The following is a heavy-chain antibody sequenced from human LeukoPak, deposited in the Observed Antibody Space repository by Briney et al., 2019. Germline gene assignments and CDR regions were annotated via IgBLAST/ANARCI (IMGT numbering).Heavy chain of an antibody. D-gene: IGHD1-1*01. V-gene: IGHV3-48*02. J-gene: IGHJ4*02. CDR2: ISSSSSTI. CDR3: ATNGWKSLAY. Sequence: GGSLRLSCAASGLTFSSYSMNWVRQAPGKGLEWVSYISSSSSTIYYADSVKGRFTISRDNAKNSLYRQMNSLRDEDTAVYYCATNGWKSLAYWGQGTLVTVSS. CDR1: GLTFSSYS.